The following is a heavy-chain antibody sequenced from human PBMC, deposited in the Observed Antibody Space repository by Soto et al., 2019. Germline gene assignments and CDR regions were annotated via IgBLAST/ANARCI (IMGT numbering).Heavy chain of an antibody. CDR2: INHSGST. CDR3: ARVLRFLEWLLYYYYYMDV. D-gene: IGHD3-3*01. J-gene: IGHJ6*03. V-gene: IGHV4-34*01. CDR1: GGSFSGYY. Sequence: SETLSLTCAVYGGSFSGYYWSWIRQPPGKGLEWIGEINHSGSTNYNPSLKSRVTISVDTSKNQFSLKLSSVTAADKAVYYCARVLRFLEWLLYYYYYMDVWGKGTTVTVSS.